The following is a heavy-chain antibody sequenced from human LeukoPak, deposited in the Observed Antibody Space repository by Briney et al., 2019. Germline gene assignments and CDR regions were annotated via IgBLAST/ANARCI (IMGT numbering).Heavy chain of an antibody. V-gene: IGHV4-59*01. Sequence: SETLSLTCTVSGGSISSYYWSWIRQPPGKGLEWIGYIYYSGSTNYNSSLKSRVTISVDTSKNQFSLKLGSVTAADTAVYYCARVAAVGASGGPDSWGQGTLVTVSS. D-gene: IGHD1-26*01. CDR1: GGSISSYY. J-gene: IGHJ4*02. CDR2: IYYSGST. CDR3: ARVAAVGASGGPDS.